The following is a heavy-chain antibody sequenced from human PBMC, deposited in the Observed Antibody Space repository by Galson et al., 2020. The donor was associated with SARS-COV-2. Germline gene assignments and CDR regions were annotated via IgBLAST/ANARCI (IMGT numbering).Heavy chain of an antibody. V-gene: IGHV5-51*01. D-gene: IGHD3-3*01. Sequence: KIGESLKISCKGSGYSFTNNWNGWVRQMPGQGLEWMGIIHPRDSDTRYIPSFEGQVTISADKSLTTTFLQWSSLKASDTAIYYCARVRYDFWSCFVFDAFDIWGQGTMVTVP. CDR2: IHPRDSDT. CDR1: GYSFTNNW. CDR3: ARVRYDFWSCFVFDAFDI. J-gene: IGHJ3*02.